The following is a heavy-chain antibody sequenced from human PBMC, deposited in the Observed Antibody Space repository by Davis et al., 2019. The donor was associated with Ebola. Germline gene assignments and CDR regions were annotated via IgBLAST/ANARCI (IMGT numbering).Heavy chain of an antibody. CDR2: IYYSGST. Sequence: MPSETLSLTCTVSGGSISSYYWTWIRQPPGKGLEWIGYIYYSGSTNYNPSLKSRVTISVDTSKNQFSLKLSSVTAADTAVYYCARVGIFGVVINWGQGTTVTVSS. V-gene: IGHV4-59*12. CDR1: GGSISSYY. J-gene: IGHJ6*02. CDR3: ARVGIFGVVIN. D-gene: IGHD3-3*01.